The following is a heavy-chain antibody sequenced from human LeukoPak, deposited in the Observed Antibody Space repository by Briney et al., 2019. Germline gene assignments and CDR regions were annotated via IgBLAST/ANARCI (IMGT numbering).Heavy chain of an antibody. CDR3: AREESGGYFDY. Sequence: ASVEVSCKTSGYTLTNYYMHWVRQAPGQGLEWMGIINPSGTSTTYAQKFQGRVTMTRDTSTSTDFMELSSLRPEDTAVYYCAREESGGYFDYWGQGTLVTVSS. D-gene: IGHD2-8*02. J-gene: IGHJ4*02. CDR2: INPSGTST. V-gene: IGHV1-46*01. CDR1: GYTLTNYY.